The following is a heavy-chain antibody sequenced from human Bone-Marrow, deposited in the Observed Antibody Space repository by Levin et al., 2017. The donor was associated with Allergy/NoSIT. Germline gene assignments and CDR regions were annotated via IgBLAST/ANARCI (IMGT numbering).Heavy chain of an antibody. D-gene: IGHD3-10*01. CDR2: INHSGST. Sequence: SDTLSLTFSFYFFSFTFYFLTWIRQPPGKGLEWIGEINHSGSTKYNPSLTSRVTISLAQSKKEFSLNLSSVTAADTAVFYCARGGRWSFSYYFDYWGQGTRVTVSS. CDR3: ARGGRWSFSYYFDY. V-gene: IGHV4-34*01. CDR1: FFSFTFYF. J-gene: IGHJ4*02.